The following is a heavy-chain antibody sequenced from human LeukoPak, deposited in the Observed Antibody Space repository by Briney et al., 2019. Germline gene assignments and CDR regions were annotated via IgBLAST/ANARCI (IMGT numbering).Heavy chain of an antibody. Sequence: SETLSLTCTVSGASISGGSFYWSWIRQPAGKGLEWIGRIYTTGSTNYNPSLKSRVTILVDTSKNQFSLELSSVTAADTAVYYCARSPGGSGTRAFDIWGQGTMATVSS. CDR3: ARSPGGSGTRAFDI. CDR2: IYTTGST. J-gene: IGHJ3*02. D-gene: IGHD3-10*01. CDR1: GASISGGSFY. V-gene: IGHV4-61*02.